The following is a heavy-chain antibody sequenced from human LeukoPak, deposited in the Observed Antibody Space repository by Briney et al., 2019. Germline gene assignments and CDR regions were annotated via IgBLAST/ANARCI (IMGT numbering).Heavy chain of an antibody. J-gene: IGHJ4*02. Sequence: GVTLGLSCAASECTFRSYRMHWGRQPLGKGKEYVSAISSNGGSTYYADSVKGRFTISRDNSKNTLYLQMSSLRAEDTAVYYCVKGHLVWELGDYFDYWGQGTLVTVSS. CDR2: ISSNGGST. V-gene: IGHV3-64D*09. CDR1: ECTFRSYR. CDR3: VKGHLVWELGDYFDY. D-gene: IGHD1-26*01.